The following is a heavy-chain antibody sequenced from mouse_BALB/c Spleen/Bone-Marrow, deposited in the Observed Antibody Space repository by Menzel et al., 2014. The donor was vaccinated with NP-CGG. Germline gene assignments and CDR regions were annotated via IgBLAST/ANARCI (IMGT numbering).Heavy chain of an antibody. Sequence: VQVVESGAELARPGASVKLSCKASGYIFTSYWMQWVKQRPGQGLDWIGAIFPGDGDTRYTQKFKGKATLTADKSSSTAFMQLSSLASEGSAVYYCAREGGYWGQGTTLRVSS. CDR3: AREGGY. J-gene: IGHJ2*01. V-gene: IGHV1-87*01. CDR1: GYIFTSYW. CDR2: IFPGDGDT.